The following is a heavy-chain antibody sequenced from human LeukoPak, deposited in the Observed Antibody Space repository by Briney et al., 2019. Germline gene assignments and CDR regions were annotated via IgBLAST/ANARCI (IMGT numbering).Heavy chain of an antibody. V-gene: IGHV4-34*01. CDR1: GGSFSGYY. CDR3: ASTRGYSSSWDY. CDR2: INHSGST. Sequence: SETLSLTCAVYGGSFSGYYWSWIRQPPGKGLEWIGEINHSGSTNYNPSLKSRVTISVDTSKNQFSLKLSSVTAADTAVYYCASTRGYSSSWDYWGQGTLVTVSS. D-gene: IGHD6-13*01. J-gene: IGHJ4*02.